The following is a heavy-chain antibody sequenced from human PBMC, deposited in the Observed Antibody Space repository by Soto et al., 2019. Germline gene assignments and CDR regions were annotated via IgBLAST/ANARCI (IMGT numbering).Heavy chain of an antibody. CDR2: IYYSGST. CDR3: ARGWGTGTTYAFDI. CDR1: GGSIINGGYY. D-gene: IGHD1-1*01. J-gene: IGHJ3*02. V-gene: IGHV4-31*02. Sequence: SETLSLTWTVSGGSIINGGYYWIWISKHPGKGLEWIGYIYYSGSTYYNPSLKSRVTISVDTSKNQFSLKLSSVTAADTAVYYCARGWGTGTTYAFDIWGQGTMVTVSS.